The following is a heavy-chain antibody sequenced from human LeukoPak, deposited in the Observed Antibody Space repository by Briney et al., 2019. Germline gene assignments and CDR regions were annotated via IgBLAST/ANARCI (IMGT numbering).Heavy chain of an antibody. CDR2: IRYDGSNK. Sequence: GGSLRLSCAASGFTFSSYGMHWVRQAPGKGLERVAFIRYDGSNKYYADSVKGRFTISRDNSKNTLYLQMNSLGAEDTAVYYCAKDHFTMVRGVSDYWGQGTLVTVSS. D-gene: IGHD3-10*01. V-gene: IGHV3-30*02. J-gene: IGHJ4*02. CDR3: AKDHFTMVRGVSDY. CDR1: GFTFSSYG.